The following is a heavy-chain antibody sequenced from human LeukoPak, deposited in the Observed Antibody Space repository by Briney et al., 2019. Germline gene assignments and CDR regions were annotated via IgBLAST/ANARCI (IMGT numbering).Heavy chain of an antibody. D-gene: IGHD3-22*01. J-gene: IGHJ2*01. Sequence: PSQTLSLTCAVSGGSISSGGYSWSWIRQPPGKGLEWIGYIYHSGSTYYNPSLKSRVTISVDRSKNQFSLKLSSVTAADTAVYYCARANYYYDSGSGYFDLWGRGTLVTVSS. CDR3: ARANYYYDSGSGYFDL. CDR1: GGSISSGGYS. CDR2: IYHSGST. V-gene: IGHV4-30-2*01.